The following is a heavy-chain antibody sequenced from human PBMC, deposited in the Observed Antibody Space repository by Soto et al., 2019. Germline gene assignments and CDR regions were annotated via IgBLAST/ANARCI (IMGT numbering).Heavy chain of an antibody. CDR2: ISGSGGST. CDR3: ARVDVGGYCSGGSCYSEFWDGMDV. V-gene: IGHV3-23*01. CDR1: GFTFSSYA. J-gene: IGHJ6*02. D-gene: IGHD2-15*01. Sequence: PGGSLRLSCAASGFTFSSYAMSWVRQAPGKGLEWVSAISGSGGSTYYADSVKGRFTTSRDNSKNTLYLQMNSLRAEDTAVYYCARVDVGGYCSGGSCYSEFWDGMDVWGQGTTVTVSS.